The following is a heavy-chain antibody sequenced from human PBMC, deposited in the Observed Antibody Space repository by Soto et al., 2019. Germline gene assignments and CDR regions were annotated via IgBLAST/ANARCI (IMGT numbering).Heavy chain of an antibody. CDR2: LYYSGST. CDR1: GGSISRGDYY. J-gene: IGHJ4*02. CDR3: ARAIPDPRGYVDN. Sequence: PSETLSLTCTVSGGSISRGDYYWSRLRQPPGKGLEWIGYLYYSGSTYYNPSLKSRVTISVDTSKNQFSLKLSSVTAADTAVYYCARAIPDPRGYVDNWGQGTLVTVSS. D-gene: IGHD6-25*01. V-gene: IGHV4-30-4*01.